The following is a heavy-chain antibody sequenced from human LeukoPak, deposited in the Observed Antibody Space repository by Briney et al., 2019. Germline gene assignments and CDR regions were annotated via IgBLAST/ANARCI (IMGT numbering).Heavy chain of an antibody. Sequence: PSETLSLTCTVSGGSISSYYWSWIRQPPGKGLEWIGYIYYSGSTNYNPSLKSRVTISVDTSKNQFSLKLSSVTAADTAAYYCARSGPLRHFDPWGQGTLVTVSS. J-gene: IGHJ5*02. CDR3: ARSGPLRHFDP. CDR1: GGSISSYY. CDR2: IYYSGST. V-gene: IGHV4-59*01.